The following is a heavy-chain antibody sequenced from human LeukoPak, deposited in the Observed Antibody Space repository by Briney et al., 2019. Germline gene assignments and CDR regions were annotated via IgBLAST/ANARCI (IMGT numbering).Heavy chain of an antibody. CDR2: IYYSGST. CDR1: GGSISSYY. V-gene: IGHV4-59*01. D-gene: IGHD6-13*01. CDR3: ARLLHPQSTSWFIDY. Sequence: SETLSLTCTVSGGSISSYYWSWIRQPPGKGLEWIGNIYYSGSTNYNPSLKSRVTILVDTSKNQFSLKLSSVTAADTAVYYCARLLHPQSTSWFIDYWGQGALVTVSS. J-gene: IGHJ4*02.